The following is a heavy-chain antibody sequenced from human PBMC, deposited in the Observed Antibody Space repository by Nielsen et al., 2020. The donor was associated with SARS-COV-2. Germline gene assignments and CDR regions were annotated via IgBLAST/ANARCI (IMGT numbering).Heavy chain of an antibody. Sequence: LRLSCTVSGDSISSGDYYWSWIRQPPGKGLEWIGYIYYSGSTYYNPSLKSRVTISVDTSKNQFSLKLSSVTAADTAVYYCAREAVTATFDYWGQGTLVTVSS. J-gene: IGHJ4*02. V-gene: IGHV4-30-4*01. CDR2: IYYSGST. D-gene: IGHD4-17*01. CDR3: AREAVTATFDY. CDR1: GDSISSGDYY.